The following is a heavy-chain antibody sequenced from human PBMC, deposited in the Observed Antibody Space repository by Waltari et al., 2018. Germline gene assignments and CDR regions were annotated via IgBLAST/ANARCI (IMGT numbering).Heavy chain of an antibody. Sequence: QVQLQQWGAGLLKPSETLSLTCAVYGGSFSGYYWSWIRQPPGKGLEWIGEINHSGSTNYNPSLKSRVTISVDTSKNQFSLKLSSVTAADTAVYYCARVRGFIYMKVFDYWGQGTLVTVSS. CDR1: GGSFSGYY. J-gene: IGHJ4*02. V-gene: IGHV4-34*01. CDR3: ARVRGFIYMKVFDY. D-gene: IGHD3-10*01. CDR2: INHSGST.